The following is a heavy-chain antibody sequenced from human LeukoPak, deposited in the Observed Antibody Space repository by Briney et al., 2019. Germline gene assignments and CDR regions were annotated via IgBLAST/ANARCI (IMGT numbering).Heavy chain of an antibody. CDR1: GYTLTELS. J-gene: IGHJ4*02. Sequence: ASVKVSCKVSGYTLTELSMHWVRQAPGKGLEWMVGFDPEDGETIYAQKFQGRVTMTEDTSTDTACMELSSLRSEDTAVYYCATEQTSGYSGYDRLFDYWGQGTLVTVSS. V-gene: IGHV1-24*01. CDR3: ATEQTSGYSGYDRLFDY. CDR2: FDPEDGET. D-gene: IGHD5-12*01.